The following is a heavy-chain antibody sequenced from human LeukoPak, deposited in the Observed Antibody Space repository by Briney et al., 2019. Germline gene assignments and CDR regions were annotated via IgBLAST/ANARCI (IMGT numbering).Heavy chain of an antibody. CDR2: IYYTGST. J-gene: IGHJ6*04. V-gene: IGHV4-59*01. CDR3: ARRVRFISSEVDV. CDR1: GGSFSSYY. Sequence: SETLSLTCTVSGGSFSSYYWSWIRQPPGKGLQWIGYIYYTGSTNYNPSLKSRVTISVDTSKDQFSLKLSSVTAADTAVYYCARRVRFISSEVDVWGKGTTVTVSS. D-gene: IGHD3-3*01.